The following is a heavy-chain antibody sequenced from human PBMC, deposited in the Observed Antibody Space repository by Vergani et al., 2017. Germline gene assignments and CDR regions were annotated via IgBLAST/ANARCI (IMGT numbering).Heavy chain of an antibody. CDR2: IIPIFGTE. J-gene: IGHJ6*02. CDR1: GGTFSSYA. V-gene: IGHV1-69*01. D-gene: IGHD1-1*01. Sequence: QVQLVQSGAEVKKPGSSVKVSCKASGGTFSSYAISWVRQAPGHGLEWIGGIIPIFGTENYAQKFQGRVTITADESTSTAYMELSSLRSEDTAGYYCPRVQLERLAGYYYYYGMDVWGQGTTVTVSS. CDR3: PRVQLERLAGYYYYYGMDV.